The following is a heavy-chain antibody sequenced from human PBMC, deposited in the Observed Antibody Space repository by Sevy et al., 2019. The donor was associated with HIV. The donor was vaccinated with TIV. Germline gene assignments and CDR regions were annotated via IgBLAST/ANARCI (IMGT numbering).Heavy chain of an antibody. J-gene: IGHJ6*02. D-gene: IGHD3-10*01. CDR2: ISSSSSTI. CDR3: ARDREEYYGSGSYYSPPLYYYGMDV. V-gene: IGHV3-48*02. Sequence: GGSLRLSCAASGFTFSGYSMNWVRQAPGKGLEWVSYISSSSSTIYYADSVKGRFTISRDNAKNSLYLQMNSLRDEDTAVYYCARDREEYYGSGSYYSPPLYYYGMDVWGQGTTVTVSS. CDR1: GFTFSGYS.